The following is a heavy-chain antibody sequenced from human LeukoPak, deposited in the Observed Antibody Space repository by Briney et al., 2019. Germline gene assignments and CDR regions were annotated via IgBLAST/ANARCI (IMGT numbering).Heavy chain of an antibody. J-gene: IGHJ6*02. CDR2: INSSGGST. CDR3: ARRTDYYYHAMDV. V-gene: IGHV1-46*01. Sequence: ASVKVSCKASGYTFTSYYMHWVRQAPGQGLEWMGIINSSGGSTSYAQKFQGRVTITRDTSTSTVYMELSSLTPEDTAVYYCARRTDYYYHAMDVWGQGTTVTVSS. CDR1: GYTFTSYY. D-gene: IGHD1-1*01.